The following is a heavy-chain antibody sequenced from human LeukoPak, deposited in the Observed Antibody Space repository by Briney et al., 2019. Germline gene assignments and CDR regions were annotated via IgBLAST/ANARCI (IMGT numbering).Heavy chain of an antibody. Sequence: SQTLSLTCAISGDSVSSKSATWNWIRQSPSRGLEWLGRTYYTSRWNVDYAVSVKSRITINPDTSRNQFSLQLNSVTLEDTAVYYCAREGWFGEPPSHWFDPWGQGTLVTVSS. CDR1: GDSVSSKSAT. V-gene: IGHV6-1*01. D-gene: IGHD3-10*01. CDR2: TYYTSRWNV. CDR3: AREGWFGEPPSHWFDP. J-gene: IGHJ5*02.